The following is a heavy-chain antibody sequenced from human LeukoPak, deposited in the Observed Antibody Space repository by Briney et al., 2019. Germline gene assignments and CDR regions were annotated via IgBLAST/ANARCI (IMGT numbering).Heavy chain of an antibody. D-gene: IGHD2-8*01. V-gene: IGHV4-4*09. CDR3: ATSYDAKVAPFDL. J-gene: IGHJ4*02. CDR1: GVFYSSFQ. CDR2: IPMSGRP. Sequence: SETLPLTCPVSGVFYSSFQWSWLRQPPAKELEWIVNIPMSGRPAYNPALKSRVTISVGTSKSQYSLLVTSVSAADTAIYFCATSYDAKVAPFDLLGQGILVTVSS.